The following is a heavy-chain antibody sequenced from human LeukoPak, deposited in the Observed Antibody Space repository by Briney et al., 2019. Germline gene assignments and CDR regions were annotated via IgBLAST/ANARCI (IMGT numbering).Heavy chain of an antibody. V-gene: IGHV3-23*01. J-gene: IGHJ6*03. CDR3: ATDYSYGYDYYYYMDV. D-gene: IGHD5-18*01. CDR1: GFTFSSYG. Sequence: GGSLRLSCAASGFTFSSYGMSWVRQAPGKGREWVSAIRGSGGSTYYADSVKGRFTISRDNSKNTLYVQMNSLRAEDTAVYYCATDYSYGYDYYYYMDVWGKGTTVTISS. CDR2: IRGSGGST.